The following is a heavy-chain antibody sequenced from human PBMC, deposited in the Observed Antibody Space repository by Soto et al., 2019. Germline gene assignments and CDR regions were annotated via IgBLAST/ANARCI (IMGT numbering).Heavy chain of an antibody. Sequence: GCSLRVSCLCAGVIVDDFGMNGVRQVPGKGLEWVSGISWNSATLAYADSVKGRFIVSRDNAKNILYLQMNSLRAEDAALYYCAKDVGSYYYDTSAYLYDYWGQGTLVTRLL. D-gene: IGHD3-22*01. CDR2: ISWNSATL. CDR1: GVIVDDFG. CDR3: AKDVGSYYYDTSAYLYDY. V-gene: IGHV3-9*01. J-gene: IGHJ4*02.